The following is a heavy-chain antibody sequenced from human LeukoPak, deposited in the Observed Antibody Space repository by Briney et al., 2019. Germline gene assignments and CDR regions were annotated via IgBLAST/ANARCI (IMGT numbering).Heavy chain of an antibody. CDR2: ISAYNGNT. Sequence: AASVKVSCKASGYGFTNYAMNWVRQAPGQGLEWMGWISAYNGNTNYVQKLQGRVTMTTDTSTSTAYMELRSLRSDDTAVYYCGREGSGYYHVDYWGQGTLVTVSS. CDR3: GREGSGYYHVDY. CDR1: GYGFTNYA. J-gene: IGHJ4*02. D-gene: IGHD3-3*01. V-gene: IGHV1-18*01.